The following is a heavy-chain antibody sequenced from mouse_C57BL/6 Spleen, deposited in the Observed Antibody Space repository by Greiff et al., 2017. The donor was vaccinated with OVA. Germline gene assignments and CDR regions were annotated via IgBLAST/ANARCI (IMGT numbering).Heavy chain of an antibody. CDR3: TREDGYPRYFDV. CDR1: GFTFSSYA. V-gene: IGHV5-9-1*02. J-gene: IGHJ1*03. Sequence: EVMLVESGEGLVKPGGSLKLSCAASGFTFSSYAMSWVRQTPEKRLEWVAYISSGGDYIYYADTVKGRVTISRDNARNTLYLQMSSLKSEDTAMYYCTREDGYPRYFDVWGTGTTVTVSS. CDR2: ISSGGDYI. D-gene: IGHD2-3*01.